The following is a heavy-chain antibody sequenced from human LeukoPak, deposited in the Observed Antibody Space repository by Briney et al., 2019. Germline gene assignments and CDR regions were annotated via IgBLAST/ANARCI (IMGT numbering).Heavy chain of an antibody. CDR3: VKDGMAVVGTAPLDY. D-gene: IGHD6-19*01. CDR1: GFTFSSYA. Sequence: GGSLRLSCSASGFTFSSYAMEWVRQAPGKGLAYVSAISSSGDSTYYADSVKGRFTISRDNSKNTLYLQMNSLRPGDAAVYYCVKDGMAVVGTAPLDYWGQGILVTVSS. J-gene: IGHJ4*02. CDR2: ISSSGDST. V-gene: IGHV3-64D*09.